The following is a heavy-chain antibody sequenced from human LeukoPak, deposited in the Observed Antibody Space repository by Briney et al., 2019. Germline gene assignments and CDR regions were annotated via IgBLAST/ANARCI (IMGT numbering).Heavy chain of an antibody. V-gene: IGHV3-21*01. Sequence: GGSLRLSCAASGFTFSSYSMNWVRQAPGKGLEWVSSISSSSSYIYYADSVKGRFTISRDNAKNSLYLQMNSLRAEDTAVYYCARDYYCSSTSCPGAFDIWGQGTMVTVSS. CDR2: ISSSSSYI. J-gene: IGHJ3*02. CDR1: GFTFSSYS. D-gene: IGHD2-2*01. CDR3: ARDYYCSSTSCPGAFDI.